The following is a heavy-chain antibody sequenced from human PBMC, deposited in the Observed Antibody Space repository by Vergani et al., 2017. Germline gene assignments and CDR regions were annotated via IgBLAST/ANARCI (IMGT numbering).Heavy chain of an antibody. D-gene: IGHD1-26*01. CDR3: ARDRWSGSYPSHFDY. J-gene: IGHJ4*02. CDR1: GFTFSDYY. Sequence: QVQLVESGGGLVKPGGSLRLSCAASGFTFSDYYMSWIRQAPGKGLEWVSYISSSSSYTNYADSVKGRFTISRDNAKNSLYLQMNSLRAEDTAVYYCARDRWSGSYPSHFDYWGQGTLVTVSS. V-gene: IGHV3-11*06. CDR2: ISSSSSYT.